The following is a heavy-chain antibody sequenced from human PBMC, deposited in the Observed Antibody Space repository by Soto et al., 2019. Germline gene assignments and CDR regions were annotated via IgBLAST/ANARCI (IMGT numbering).Heavy chain of an antibody. J-gene: IGHJ4*02. CDR2: ISHSETT. D-gene: IGHD6-19*01. Sequence: QVRLQESGPGVVKASQTLSLTCSVSGSYITSGDYHWTWIRQAPGKGLEWIGYISHSETTYYSPALKKRIIISADTSMNQFSLRLNSVTAADTAVYFCAGFSVGDRDDKWGRGNLGTVSS. CDR1: GSYITSGDYH. CDR3: AGFSVGDRDDK. V-gene: IGHV4-30-4*01.